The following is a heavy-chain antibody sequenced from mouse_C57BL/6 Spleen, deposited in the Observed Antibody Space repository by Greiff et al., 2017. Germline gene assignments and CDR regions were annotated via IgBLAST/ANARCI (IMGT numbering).Heavy chain of an antibody. J-gene: IGHJ2*01. CDR2: IYPGSGST. CDR3: ARSSYYSNYGYFDY. CDR1: GYTFTSYW. V-gene: IGHV1-55*01. D-gene: IGHD2-5*01. Sequence: QVQLQQPGAELVKPGASVKMSCKASGYTFTSYWITWVKQRPGQGLEWIGDIYPGSGSTNYNEKFKSKATLTVDTSSSTAYMQLSSLTSADSAVYYCARSSYYSNYGYFDYWGQGTTLTVSS.